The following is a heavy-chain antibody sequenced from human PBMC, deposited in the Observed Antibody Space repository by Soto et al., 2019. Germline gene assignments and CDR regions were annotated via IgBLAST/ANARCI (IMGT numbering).Heavy chain of an antibody. CDR2: ISYDGSNK. Sequence: GGSLRLSGAASGFTFSSYAMHGFRQAPGKELEWVAIISYDGSNKYYVDSVKGRFTISRDNSKNTVYLQMNSLRGEDTAVYYCARATAPGGFSWFDPWGQGTRVTVSS. V-gene: IGHV3-30-3*01. J-gene: IGHJ5*02. CDR1: GFTFSSYA. CDR3: ARATAPGGFSWFDP. D-gene: IGHD3-16*01.